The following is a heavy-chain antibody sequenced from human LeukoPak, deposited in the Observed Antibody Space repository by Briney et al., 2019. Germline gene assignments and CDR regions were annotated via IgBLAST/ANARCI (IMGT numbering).Heavy chain of an antibody. D-gene: IGHD3-22*01. CDR3: ARDGRQIVGIHNY. J-gene: IGHJ4*02. Sequence: ASVKVSCKASGYTFSDYAMHWVRQAPGQRLEWMGWINAGNGNTKYSQKFQGRVTITRDTSASTAYMELSSLRSEDTAVYYCARDGRQIVGIHNYWGQGTLVTVSS. V-gene: IGHV1-3*01. CDR1: GYTFSDYA. CDR2: INAGNGNT.